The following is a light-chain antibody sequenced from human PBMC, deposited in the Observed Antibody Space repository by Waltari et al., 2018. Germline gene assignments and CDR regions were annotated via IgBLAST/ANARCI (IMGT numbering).Light chain of an antibody. V-gene: IGLV1-40*01. Sequence: QSVLTQPPSVSGAPGQRVTISCTGSSSNIGAGYDVHWYQQLPGTAPKLLIDGNRNRPSGVPDRFSGSKSGTSASLAITGLQAEDEADYYCQSYDSSLSVHVVFGGGTKLTVL. CDR1: SSNIGAGYD. CDR2: GNR. J-gene: IGLJ2*01. CDR3: QSYDSSLSVHVV.